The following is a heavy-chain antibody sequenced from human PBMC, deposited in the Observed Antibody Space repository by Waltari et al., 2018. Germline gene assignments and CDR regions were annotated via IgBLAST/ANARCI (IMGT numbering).Heavy chain of an antibody. J-gene: IGHJ6*03. CDR3: ARADTSMSYFYYYMDV. CDR1: GGSTSTYY. CDR2: IHYSGSS. D-gene: IGHD3-3*02. V-gene: IGHV4-59*01. Sequence: QVQLQESGPGLVKPSETLSLTCTVSGGSTSTYYWSWVRQSPGKGLEWIGYIHYSGSSVYNPSLRSRVAISLDTPNNQFSLRLRSVTAADAAIYYCARADTSMSYFYYYMDVWGKGTTVTVSS.